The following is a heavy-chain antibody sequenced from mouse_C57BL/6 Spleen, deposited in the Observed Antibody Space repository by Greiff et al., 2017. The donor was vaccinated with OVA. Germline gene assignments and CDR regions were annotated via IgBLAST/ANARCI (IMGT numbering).Heavy chain of an antibody. D-gene: IGHD1-1*01. CDR1: GFTFSDYG. J-gene: IGHJ4*01. CDR3: ARTSNYYGSSYDAMDY. CDR2: ISSGSSTI. Sequence: EVKLMDSGGGLVKPGGSLKLSCAASGFTFSDYGMHWVRQAPEKGLEWVAYISSGSSTIYYADTVKGRFTISRDNAKNTLFLQMTSLRSEDTAMYYCARTSNYYGSSYDAMDYWGQGTSVTVSS. V-gene: IGHV5-17*01.